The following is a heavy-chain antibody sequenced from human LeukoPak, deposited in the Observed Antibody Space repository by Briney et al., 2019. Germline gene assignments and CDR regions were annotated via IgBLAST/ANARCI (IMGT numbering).Heavy chain of an antibody. J-gene: IGHJ3*02. V-gene: IGHV3-9*01. CDR2: ISWNSGSI. Sequence: PGRSLRLSCAASGFTFDDYAMHWVRQAPGKGLEWVSGISWNSGSICYADSVKGRFTISRDNAKNSLYLQMNSLRAEDTAVYYCASQPGDYYDSSGYSDAFDIWGQGTMVTVSS. D-gene: IGHD3-22*01. CDR1: GFTFDDYA. CDR3: ASQPGDYYDSSGYSDAFDI.